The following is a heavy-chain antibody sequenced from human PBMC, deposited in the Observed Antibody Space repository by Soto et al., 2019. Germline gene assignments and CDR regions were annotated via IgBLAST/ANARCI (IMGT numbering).Heavy chain of an antibody. CDR1: GFTFSSYV. CDR2: ISYDGSNK. J-gene: IGHJ6*02. D-gene: IGHD6-6*01. V-gene: IGHV3-30*03. Sequence: PGGSLRLSCAASGFTFSSYVMHWVRQAPGKGLEWVAVISYDGSNKYYADSVKGRFTISRDNSKNTLYLQMNSLRAEDTAVYYCAGGRRYSSSFYYYYYYGMDVWGQGTTVTVSS. CDR3: AGGRRYSSSFYYYYYYGMDV.